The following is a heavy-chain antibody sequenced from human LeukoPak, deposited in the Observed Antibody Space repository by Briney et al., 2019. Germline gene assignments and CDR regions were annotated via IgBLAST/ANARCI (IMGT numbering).Heavy chain of an antibody. Sequence: GGSLRLSCAACGFTFSSYSMNWVRQAPGQGLKWVSSISSSSSYIYYADSVKGRFTISRDNAKNSLYLQMNSLRAEDTAVYYCARHCSSTSCYFNYYGMDVWGQGTTVTVSS. J-gene: IGHJ6*02. CDR2: ISSSSSYI. CDR1: GFTFSSYS. D-gene: IGHD2-2*01. CDR3: ARHCSSTSCYFNYYGMDV. V-gene: IGHV3-21*01.